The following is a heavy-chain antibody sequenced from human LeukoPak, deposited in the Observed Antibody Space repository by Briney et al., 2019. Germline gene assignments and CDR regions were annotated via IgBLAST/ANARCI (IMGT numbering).Heavy chain of an antibody. D-gene: IGHD6-19*01. CDR3: ARGIGWDAFDI. V-gene: IGHV4-59*01. Sequence: SETLSLTCTVSGGSISSYYWSWIRQPPGKGLEWIGYIYYSGSTNYNPPLKSRVTISVDTSKNQFSLKLSSVTAADTAVYYCARGIGWDAFDIWGQGTMVTVSS. CDR2: IYYSGST. J-gene: IGHJ3*02. CDR1: GGSISSYY.